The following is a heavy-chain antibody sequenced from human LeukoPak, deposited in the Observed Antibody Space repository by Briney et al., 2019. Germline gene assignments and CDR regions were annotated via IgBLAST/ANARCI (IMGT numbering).Heavy chain of an antibody. J-gene: IGHJ4*02. CDR3: ARDLAYYYDSSGYNSADY. Sequence: GGSLRLSCAAPGFTFSSYSMNWVRQAPGKGLEWVSSISSSSSYIYYADSVKGRFTISRDNAKNSLYLQMNSLRAEDTAVYYCARDLAYYYDSSGYNSADYWGQGTLVTVSS. CDR1: GFTFSSYS. V-gene: IGHV3-21*01. CDR2: ISSSSSYI. D-gene: IGHD3-22*01.